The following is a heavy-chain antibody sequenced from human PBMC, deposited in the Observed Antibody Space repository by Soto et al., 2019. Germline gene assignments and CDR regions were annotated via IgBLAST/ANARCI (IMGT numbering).Heavy chain of an antibody. Sequence: EVQLLESGGGLVQPGGSLRLSCEVSGVTFINSTMPCVRQPPGKGLEWVSGISGYGGSTYYGDSGKGRVTISRDNPKNKMSLKMKPLRVEDTTVYYCANFISRRVPTDSCFDYWGLGTLVTVSS. CDR3: ANFISRRVPTDSCFDY. D-gene: IGHD2-15*01. CDR2: ISGYGGST. J-gene: IGHJ4*02. CDR1: GVTFINST. V-gene: IGHV3-23*01.